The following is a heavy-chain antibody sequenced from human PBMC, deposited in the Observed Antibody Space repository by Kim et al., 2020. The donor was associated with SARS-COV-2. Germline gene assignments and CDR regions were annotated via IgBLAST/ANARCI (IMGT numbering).Heavy chain of an antibody. D-gene: IGHD2-21*01. V-gene: IGHV3-23*01. CDR1: GFTFTGYA. CDR2: IDGSDGTT. CDR3: MKGGGGLIWDH. Sequence: GGSLRLSCTTSGFTFTGYAMSWVRQAPGKGLEWVSSIDGSDGTTYYVDSVKGRFTISRDNSKNTLYLQMKSLRADDTAVYYCMKGGGGLIWDHGGQGTRVTVS. J-gene: IGHJ4*02.